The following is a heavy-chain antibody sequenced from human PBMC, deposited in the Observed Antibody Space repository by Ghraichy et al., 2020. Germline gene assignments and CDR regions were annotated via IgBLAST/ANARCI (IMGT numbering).Heavy chain of an antibody. J-gene: IGHJ4*02. V-gene: IGHV3-74*01. CDR2: LNIDGTTV. CDR1: GFSFTDYW. Sequence: GGSLRLSCAASGFSFTDYWMRWVRQTPGRGLEWVSHLNIDGTTVNYADSVKGRFTISRDNAKNTMYLQMISLTVEDTAVYYCVRSYKDGLRHFDYWGQGTLVTVSS. D-gene: IGHD1-14*01. CDR3: VRSYKDGLRHFDY.